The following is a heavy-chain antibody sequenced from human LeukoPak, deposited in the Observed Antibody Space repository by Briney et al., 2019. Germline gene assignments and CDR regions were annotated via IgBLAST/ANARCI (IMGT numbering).Heavy chain of an antibody. CDR3: ARGLTIGGGMDV. Sequence: ASLRLSCAASGFTFSNYAMSWVRQPPGKGLEWIGEINHSGSTNYNPSLKSRVTISVDTSKNQFSLKLSSVTAADTAVYYCARGLTIGGGMDVWGQGTTVTVSS. CDR2: INHSGST. V-gene: IGHV4-34*01. D-gene: IGHD3-3*01. CDR1: GFTFSNYA. J-gene: IGHJ6*02.